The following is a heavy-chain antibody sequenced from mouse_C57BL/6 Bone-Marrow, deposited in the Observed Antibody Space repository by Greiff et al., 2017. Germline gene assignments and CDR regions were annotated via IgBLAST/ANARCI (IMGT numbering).Heavy chain of an antibody. CDR2: IWWDDDK. Sequence: QVTLKESGPGILQPSQTLSLTCSFSGFSLSTFGMGVGWIRQPSGKGLEWLAHIWWDDDKYYNPALKSRLTISKDTSKNQVFLKIANVDTADTATYYCARMGGAYGSSPAWFAYWGQGTLVTVSA. V-gene: IGHV8-8*01. CDR1: GFSLSTFGMG. D-gene: IGHD1-1*01. J-gene: IGHJ3*01. CDR3: ARMGGAYGSSPAWFAY.